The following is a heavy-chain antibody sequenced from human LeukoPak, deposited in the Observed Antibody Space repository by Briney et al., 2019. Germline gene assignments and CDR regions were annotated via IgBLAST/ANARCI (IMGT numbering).Heavy chain of an antibody. J-gene: IGHJ4*02. V-gene: IGHV4-39*01. Sequence: SETLSLTCTVSGGSISSSGYYWGWLRQPPGKGLEWIGSVYDSGTTYYNPSLKSRVTVHVDTSKNQFSLRLSSVTAADTADYYCARHGGAAAGLDYCGQGILVTVSS. CDR3: ARHGGAAAGLDY. CDR2: VYDSGTT. CDR1: GGSISSSGYY. D-gene: IGHD6-13*01.